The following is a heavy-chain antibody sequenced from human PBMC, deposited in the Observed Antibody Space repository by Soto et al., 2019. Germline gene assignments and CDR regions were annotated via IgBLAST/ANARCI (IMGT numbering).Heavy chain of an antibody. CDR2: ISAYNGNT. CDR3: ARVVGRGLKTAMGSIYYYYGMDV. D-gene: IGHD5-18*01. J-gene: IGHJ6*02. V-gene: IGHV1-18*01. CDR1: GHTFTSYG. Sequence: ASVKVSCKASGHTFTSYGISWVRQAPGQGLEWMGWISAYNGNTNYAQKLQGRVTMTTDTSTSTAYMELRSLRSDDTAVYYCARVVGRGLKTAMGSIYYYYGMDVWGQGTTVTVSS.